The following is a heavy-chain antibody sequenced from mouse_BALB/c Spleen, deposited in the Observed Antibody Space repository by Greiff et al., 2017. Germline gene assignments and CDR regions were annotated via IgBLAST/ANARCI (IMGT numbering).Heavy chain of an antibody. CDR1: GFTFNTYA. CDR3: VRHVKYGNYFDY. Sequence: EVKVVESGGGLVQPKGSLKLSCAASGFTFNTYAMNWVRQAPGKGLEWVARIRSKSNNYATYYADSVKDRFTISRDDSQSMLYLQMNNLKTEDTAMYYCVRHVKYGNYFDYWGQGTTLTVSS. D-gene: IGHD2-10*02. J-gene: IGHJ2*01. CDR2: IRSKSNNYAT. V-gene: IGHV10-1*02.